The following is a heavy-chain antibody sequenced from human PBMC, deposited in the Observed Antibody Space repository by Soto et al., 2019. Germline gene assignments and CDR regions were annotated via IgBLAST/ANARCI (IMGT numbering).Heavy chain of an antibody. CDR1: GGSISSGDYY. Sequence: PSETLSLTCTVSGGSISSGDYYWSWIRQPPGKGLEWIGYIYYSGSTYYNPSLKSRVTISVDTSKNQFSLKLSSVTAADTAVYYCARVPSKAYYYDSSGYNRLNYFDYWGQGTLVTVSS. CDR3: ARVPSKAYYYDSSGYNRLNYFDY. J-gene: IGHJ4*02. D-gene: IGHD3-22*01. CDR2: IYYSGST. V-gene: IGHV4-30-4*01.